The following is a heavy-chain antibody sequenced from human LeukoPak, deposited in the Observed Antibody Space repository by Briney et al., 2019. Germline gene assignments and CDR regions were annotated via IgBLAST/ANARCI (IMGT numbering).Heavy chain of an antibody. CDR3: AREGGYYYGSGSYYNSTSFYYYYYYMDV. D-gene: IGHD3-10*01. V-gene: IGHV3-30*03. CDR2: ISYDGSNK. CDR1: GFTFSSYD. Sequence: PGGSLRLSCAASGFTFSSYDMHWVRQAPGKGLEWVAVISYDGSNKYYADSVKGRFTISRDNSKNTLYLQMNSLRAEDTAVYYCAREGGYYYGSGSYYNSTSFYYYYYYMDVWGKGTTVTVSS. J-gene: IGHJ6*03.